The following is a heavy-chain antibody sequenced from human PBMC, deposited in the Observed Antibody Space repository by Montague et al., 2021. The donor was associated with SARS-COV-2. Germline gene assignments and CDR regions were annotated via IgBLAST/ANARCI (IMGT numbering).Heavy chain of an antibody. D-gene: IGHD2-21*01. V-gene: IGHV4-39*07. CDR3: ARGLLLSV. Sequence: SETLSLTCNVSGDSITNTRYFWGWIRQPPGKALEWIGGIYHNGKTYYNPSLERHALLSIDTSKNQFSLRLESVTAADTALYYCARGLLLSVWGQGTLVTVSS. CDR2: IYHNGKT. J-gene: IGHJ4*02. CDR1: GDSITNTRYF.